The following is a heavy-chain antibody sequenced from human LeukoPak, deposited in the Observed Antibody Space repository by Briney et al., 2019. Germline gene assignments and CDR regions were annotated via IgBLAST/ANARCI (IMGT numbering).Heavy chain of an antibody. Sequence: GGSLRLSCAASGFTFSDHYMDWVRQAPGEGLEWVANINQDGSGKYYVDSVKGRFTISRDNAKSSLYLQMNNLRAEDTAVYYCARDFSWAGGYFDYWGQGTLVTVSS. J-gene: IGHJ4*02. CDR2: INQDGSGK. D-gene: IGHD2-15*01. V-gene: IGHV3-7*01. CDR1: GFTFSDHY. CDR3: ARDFSWAGGYFDY.